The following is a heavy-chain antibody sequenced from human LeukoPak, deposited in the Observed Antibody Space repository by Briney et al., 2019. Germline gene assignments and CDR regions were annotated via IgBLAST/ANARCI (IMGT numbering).Heavy chain of an antibody. CDR3: AKAGSYYDFWSGYPYYYMDV. J-gene: IGHJ6*03. Sequence: GGSLRLSCAASGFTFSSYGMHWVRQAPGKGLEWVAVISYDGSNKYYADSVKGRFTISRDNSKNTLYLQMNSLRAEDTAVYYCAKAGSYYDFWSGYPYYYMDVWGKGTTVTVSS. D-gene: IGHD3-3*01. CDR1: GFTFSSYG. V-gene: IGHV3-30*18. CDR2: ISYDGSNK.